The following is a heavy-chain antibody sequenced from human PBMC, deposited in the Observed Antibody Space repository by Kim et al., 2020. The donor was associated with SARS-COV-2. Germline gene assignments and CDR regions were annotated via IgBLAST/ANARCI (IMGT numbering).Heavy chain of an antibody. D-gene: IGHD3-22*01. CDR2: ISGSGGRI. J-gene: IGHJ4*02. Sequence: GGSLRLSCAASGFTFSNYAMNWVRQAPGKGLEWVSAISGSGGRIYYADSVKGRFTISRDNSKNALYLQMNSLRAEDTAVYYCAKDRSGDDYFDYWGQGTLVTVSS. CDR3: AKDRSGDDYFDY. V-gene: IGHV3-23*01. CDR1: GFTFSNYA.